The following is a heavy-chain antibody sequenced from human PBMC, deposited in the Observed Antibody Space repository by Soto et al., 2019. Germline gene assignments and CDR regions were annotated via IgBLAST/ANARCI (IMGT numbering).Heavy chain of an antibody. V-gene: IGHV4-34*01. J-gene: IGHJ5*02. CDR1: GGSFSGYY. D-gene: IGHD3-3*01. CDR3: ARARVRFWSGYPFDP. CDR2: INHSGST. Sequence: SETLSLTRAVYGGSFSGYYWSWIRQPPGKGLEWIGEINHSGSTNYNPSLKSRVTISVDTSKNQFSLKLSSVTAADTAVYYCARARVRFWSGYPFDPWGQGTLVTVSS.